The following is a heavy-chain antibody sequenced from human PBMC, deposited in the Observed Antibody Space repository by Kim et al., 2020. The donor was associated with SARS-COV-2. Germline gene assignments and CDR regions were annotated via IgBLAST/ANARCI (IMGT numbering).Heavy chain of an antibody. Sequence: KGRFTISRDNSKNTLYLQMNSLRAEDTAVYYCAKDGERRYCSVGSCYLDYWGQGTLVTVSS. V-gene: IGHV3-23*01. J-gene: IGHJ4*02. CDR3: AKDGERRYCSVGSCYLDY. D-gene: IGHD2-15*01.